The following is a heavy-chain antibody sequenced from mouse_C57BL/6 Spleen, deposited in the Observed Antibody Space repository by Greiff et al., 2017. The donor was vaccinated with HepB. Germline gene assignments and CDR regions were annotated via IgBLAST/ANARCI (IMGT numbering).Heavy chain of an antibody. J-gene: IGHJ3*01. CDR1: GYTFTSYG. Sequence: QVQLKQSGAELARPGASVKLSCKASGYTFTSYGISWVKQRTGQGLEWIGEIYPRSGNTYYNEKLKGKATLTADKSSSTAYMELRSLTSEDSAVYFCARDGYYVRFAYWGQGTLVTVSA. CDR2: IYPRSGNT. CDR3: ARDGYYVRFAY. V-gene: IGHV1-81*01. D-gene: IGHD2-3*01.